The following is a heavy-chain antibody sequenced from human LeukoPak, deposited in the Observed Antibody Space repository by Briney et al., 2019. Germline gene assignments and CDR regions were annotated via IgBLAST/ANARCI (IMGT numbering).Heavy chain of an antibody. V-gene: IGHV1-8*01. CDR2: MNPNSGNT. D-gene: IGHD6-19*01. Sequence: ASVKVSCKTSGFPFTSYDINWVRQATGQGLEWMGWMNPNSGNTGSAQKFQGRLTMTRNTSISTAYMELSSLTSEDTAVYYCARVRTSGWPAGYWGQGTLVTVSS. J-gene: IGHJ4*02. CDR3: ARVRTSGWPAGY. CDR1: GFPFTSYD.